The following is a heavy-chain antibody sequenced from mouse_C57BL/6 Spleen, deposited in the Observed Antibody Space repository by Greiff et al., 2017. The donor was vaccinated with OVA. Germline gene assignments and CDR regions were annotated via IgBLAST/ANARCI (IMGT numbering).Heavy chain of an antibody. CDR2: IYPGDGDT. D-gene: IGHD1-1*01. V-gene: IGHV1-80*01. CDR3: AISAPYCGSSFHFDY. J-gene: IGHJ2*01. CDR1: GYAFSSYW. Sequence: VQLQQSGAELVKPGASVKLSCKASGYAFSSYWMNWVKQRPGQGLEWIGQIYPGDGDTNYNGKFKGKATLTADKSSSTAYMQLSSLTSEDSAVFFYAISAPYCGSSFHFDYWGQGTTLTVSS.